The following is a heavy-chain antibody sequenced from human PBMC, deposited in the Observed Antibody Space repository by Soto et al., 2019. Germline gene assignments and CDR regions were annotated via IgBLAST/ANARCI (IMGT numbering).Heavy chain of an antibody. D-gene: IGHD5-18*01. CDR1: GASFSGYY. CDR2: INHSGST. CDR3: ARVLWIRGMDV. V-gene: IGHV4-34*01. Sequence: PSQTLSLTCAVYGASFSGYYSTWIRQPPGKGLEWIGEINHSGSTNYNPSLKSRVTISVDTSKNQSSLKLSSVPAADTAVYYCARVLWIRGMDVWGQGTTVTVSS. J-gene: IGHJ6*02.